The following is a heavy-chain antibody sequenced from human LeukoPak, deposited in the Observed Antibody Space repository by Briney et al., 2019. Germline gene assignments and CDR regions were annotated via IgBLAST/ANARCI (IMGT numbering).Heavy chain of an antibody. CDR1: GFTFSNYA. D-gene: IGHD5-24*01. CDR3: AKDRDGYNSRVMDV. J-gene: IGHJ6*02. CDR2: MSGSGGTT. Sequence: GGSLRLSCAASGFTFSNYAMSWVRQAPGKGLEWVSTMSGSGGTTYYADFEKGRFTISRDNSKNTLYLQMNSLRAEDSAVYYCAKDRDGYNSRVMDVWGQGTTVTVSS. V-gene: IGHV3-23*01.